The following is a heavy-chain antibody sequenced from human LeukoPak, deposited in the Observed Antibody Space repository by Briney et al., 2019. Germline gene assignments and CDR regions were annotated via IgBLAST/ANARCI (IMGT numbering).Heavy chain of an antibody. J-gene: IGHJ4*02. CDR2: IYRSGST. D-gene: IGHD2-2*01. CDR1: GGSISSYY. CDR3: ARARSPFLGYCSSTSCEGQYYFDY. Sequence: SETLSLTCTVSGGSISSYYWSWIRQPPGKGLEWIGYIYRSGSTNYNPSLKSRVTISVDTSKNQFSLKLSSVTAADTAVYYCARARSPFLGYCSSTSCEGQYYFDYWGQGTLVTVSS. V-gene: IGHV4-59*01.